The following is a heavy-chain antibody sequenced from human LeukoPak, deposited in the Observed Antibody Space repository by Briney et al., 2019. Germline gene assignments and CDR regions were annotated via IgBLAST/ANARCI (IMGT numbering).Heavy chain of an antibody. CDR2: INPNSGGT. D-gene: IGHD2-15*01. Sequence: GASVKVSCKASGYTFTGYYMHWVRQAPGQGLEWMGWINPNSGGTNYAQKFQGRVTMTRDTSISTVYMELSRLRSDDTAVYYCARFPYCSGGSCYGRSPFDYWGQGTLVTVSS. V-gene: IGHV1-2*02. J-gene: IGHJ4*02. CDR1: GYTFTGYY. CDR3: ARFPYCSGGSCYGRSPFDY.